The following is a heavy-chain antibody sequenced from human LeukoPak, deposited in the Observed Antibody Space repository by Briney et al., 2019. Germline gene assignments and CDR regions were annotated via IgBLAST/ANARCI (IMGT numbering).Heavy chain of an antibody. V-gene: IGHV4-34*01. J-gene: IGHJ5*02. Sequence: SETLSLTCAVHGGSSSVYFCSWIRQSPGKGLEWIGEINGGGKTDYNPSLKSRVTMSVDTSKNQFSLKLSSVTAADTAVYYCARDSGSSTHDPWGQGTLVTVSS. D-gene: IGHD2-2*01. CDR1: GGSSSVYF. CDR3: ARDSGSSTHDP. CDR2: INGGGKT.